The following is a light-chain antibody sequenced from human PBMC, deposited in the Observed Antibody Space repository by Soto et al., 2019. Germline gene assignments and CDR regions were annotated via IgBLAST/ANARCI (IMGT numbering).Light chain of an antibody. CDR1: SSNIGSND. Sequence: QSVLTQPPSVSAAPGQKVTISCSGNSSNIGSNDVSWYQQLPGKAPKLLIYENSQRPSGIPDRFSGSKSGTSATLGITGLQTGYEADYYCGTWDSSLIALFGTGTKVTVL. J-gene: IGLJ1*01. V-gene: IGLV1-51*02. CDR2: ENS. CDR3: GTWDSSLIAL.